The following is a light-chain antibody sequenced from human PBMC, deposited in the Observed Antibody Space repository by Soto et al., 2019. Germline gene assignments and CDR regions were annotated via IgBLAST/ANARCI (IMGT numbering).Light chain of an antibody. CDR3: SSYTTNRTPV. Sequence: QSALTQPASVSGSPGQSLTISCTGTSGDVGRYDSVSWYKHRPGKAPELIIFSDRFSGSKSGNTASLTISGLQAEDEADYYCSSYTTNRTPVFGGGTKVTVL. V-gene: IGLV2-14*01. CDR1: SGDVGRYDS. J-gene: IGLJ2*01.